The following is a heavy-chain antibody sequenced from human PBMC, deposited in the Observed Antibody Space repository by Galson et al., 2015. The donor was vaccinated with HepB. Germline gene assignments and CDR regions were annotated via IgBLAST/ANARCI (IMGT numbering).Heavy chain of an antibody. CDR2: IYSGGST. J-gene: IGHJ4*02. CDR3: GRDAFSGRIGY. CDR1: GVTLSSSY. V-gene: IGHV3-53*01. D-gene: IGHD3-10*01. Sequence: SMRLSCAASGVTLSSSYMSWVRQAPGKGLEWVSVIYSGGSTYYADSVQGRFTISRGNSKNTLYLQMNSLAVEDTAVYYCGRDAFSGRIGYLGQGTLVTFAS.